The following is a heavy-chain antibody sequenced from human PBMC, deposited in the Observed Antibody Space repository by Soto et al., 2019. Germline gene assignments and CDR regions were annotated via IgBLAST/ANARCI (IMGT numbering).Heavy chain of an antibody. V-gene: IGHV1-46*01. CDR3: ARGYYDSSGYYDAFDI. D-gene: IGHD3-22*01. CDR1: GYTFTSYY. Sequence: ASVKVSCKASGYTFTSYYMHWVRQAPGQGLEWMGIINPSGGSTSYAQKFQGRVTMTRDTSTSTVYMELSSLRSEDTAVYYCARGYYDSSGYYDAFDIWGQGTLVTVSS. CDR2: INPSGGST. J-gene: IGHJ3*02.